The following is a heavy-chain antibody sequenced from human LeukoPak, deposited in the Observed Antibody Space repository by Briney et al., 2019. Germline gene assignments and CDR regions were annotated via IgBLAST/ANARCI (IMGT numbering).Heavy chain of an antibody. J-gene: IGHJ6*03. V-gene: IGHV3-11*01. CDR1: GFTFSDYY. CDR2: ISRSGSTK. D-gene: IGHD2-15*01. Sequence: GGSLRLSCEASGFTFSDYYMRWIRQAPGQGLEWVSSISRSGSTKYYADSVKGRFTISRDNAKNSLFLQMSSLRAEDTAVYYCARVLRYCSGGNCYSGGLGYMDVWGKGTTVTISS. CDR3: ARVLRYCSGGNCYSGGLGYMDV.